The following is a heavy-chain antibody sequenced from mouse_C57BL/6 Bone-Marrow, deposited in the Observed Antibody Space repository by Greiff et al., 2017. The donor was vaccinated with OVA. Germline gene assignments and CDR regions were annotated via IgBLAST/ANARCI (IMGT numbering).Heavy chain of an antibody. D-gene: IGHD2-2*01. V-gene: IGHV1-64*01. J-gene: IGHJ2*01. CDR2: IHPNSGST. CDR1: GYTFTSYW. CDR3: ARPLIYGYDGDY. Sequence: QVQLQQPGAELVKPGASVKLSCKASGYTFTSYWMHWVKQRPGQGLEWIGMIHPNSGSTNYNEKFKSKATLTVDKSSSTAYMQLSSLTSDDSAVYYCARPLIYGYDGDYWGQGTTLTVSS.